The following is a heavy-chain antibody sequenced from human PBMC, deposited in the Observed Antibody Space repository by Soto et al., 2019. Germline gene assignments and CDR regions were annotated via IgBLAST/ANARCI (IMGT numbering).Heavy chain of an antibody. J-gene: IGHJ4*02. CDR1: GFTFSSYS. V-gene: IGHV3-23*01. D-gene: IGHD4-17*01. Sequence: EVHLLESGGGLVQPGGSLRLSCAASGFTFSSYSMTWFRQAPGKGLEWVSIINSNGANTYYADSVKGRFTISRDNSKNTLYLQMNSLRVEDTAMYYCAKRGLREITDDYWGQGILVTVSS. CDR3: AKRGLREITDDY. CDR2: INSNGANT.